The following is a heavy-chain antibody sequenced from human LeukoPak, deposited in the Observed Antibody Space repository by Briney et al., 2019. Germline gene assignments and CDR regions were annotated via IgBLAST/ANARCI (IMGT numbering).Heavy chain of an antibody. J-gene: IGHJ4*02. CDR2: INDNGGRT. Sequence: PAVSLRLSCSASGFTFSRYAMHWVRQAPGKGLEYVSGINDNGGRTHYGDSVKGRFSISRDNSKNTLHLQMSTLRAEDTALYYCVKDVGGSYAFDYWGQGILVTVAS. CDR1: GFTFSRYA. CDR3: VKDVGGSYAFDY. V-gene: IGHV3-64D*09. D-gene: IGHD1-26*01.